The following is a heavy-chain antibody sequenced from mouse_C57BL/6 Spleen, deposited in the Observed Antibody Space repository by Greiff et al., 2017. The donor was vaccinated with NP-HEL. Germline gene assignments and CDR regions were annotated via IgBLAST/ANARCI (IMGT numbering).Heavy chain of an antibody. CDR3: ARRYYGSSSPYFDY. Sequence: QVQLQQSGPELVKPGASVKISCKASGYTFTDYYINWVKQRPGQGLEWIGWIFPGSGSTYYNEKFKGKATLTVDKSSSTAYMLLSSLTSEDSAVYFCARRYYGSSSPYFDYWGQGTTLTVSS. D-gene: IGHD1-1*01. CDR1: GYTFTDYY. CDR2: IFPGSGST. V-gene: IGHV1-75*01. J-gene: IGHJ2*01.